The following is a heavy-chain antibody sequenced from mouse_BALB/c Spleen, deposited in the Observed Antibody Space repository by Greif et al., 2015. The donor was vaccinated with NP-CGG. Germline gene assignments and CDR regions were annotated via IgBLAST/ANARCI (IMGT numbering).Heavy chain of an antibody. CDR2: ISDGGSYT. J-gene: IGHJ4*01. Sequence: EVQLVESGGGLVKPGGSLKLSCAASGFTFSDYYMYWVRQTPEKRLEWVATISDGGSYTYYPDSVKGRFTISRDNAKNNLYLQMSSLKSEDTAMYYCARSYYGNYYAMDYWGQGTSVTVSS. V-gene: IGHV5-4*02. CDR1: GFTFSDYY. CDR3: ARSYYGNYYAMDY. D-gene: IGHD2-10*01.